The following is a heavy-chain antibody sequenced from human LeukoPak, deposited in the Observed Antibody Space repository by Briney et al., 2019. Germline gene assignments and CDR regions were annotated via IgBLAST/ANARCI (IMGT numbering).Heavy chain of an antibody. V-gene: IGHV3-23*01. CDR1: GFTFSNYA. Sequence: PGGSLRLSCAASGFTFSNYAMSWVRQAPGKGLEWVSAITGSGGNTYYADSVKGRFTISRDSSKNTLYLQMNSLRAEDTAIYYCARGCGSGCPTFDYWGQGTLVTVSS. CDR2: ITGSGGNT. D-gene: IGHD6-19*01. J-gene: IGHJ4*02. CDR3: ARGCGSGCPTFDY.